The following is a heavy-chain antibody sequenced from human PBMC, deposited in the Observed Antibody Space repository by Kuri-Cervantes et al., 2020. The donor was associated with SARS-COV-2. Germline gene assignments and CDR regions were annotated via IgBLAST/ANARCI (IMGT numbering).Heavy chain of an antibody. J-gene: IGHJ4*02. V-gene: IGHV1-18*01. D-gene: IGHD2-15*01. Sequence: ASVKVSCKASGGTFSSYAISWVRQAPGQGLEWMGWISAYNGNTNYAQKLQGRVTMTTDTSTSTAYMELRSLRSDDTAVYYCARDLLGVGYCSGGSRPYYFDYWGQGTLVTVSS. CDR3: ARDLLGVGYCSGGSRPYYFDY. CDR2: ISAYNGNT. CDR1: GGTFSSYA.